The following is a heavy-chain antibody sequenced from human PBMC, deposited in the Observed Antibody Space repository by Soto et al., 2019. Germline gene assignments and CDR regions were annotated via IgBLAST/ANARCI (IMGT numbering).Heavy chain of an antibody. D-gene: IGHD3-3*01. CDR2: IYYSGST. CDR1: GGSISSSSYY. CDR3: TRNYYDFWSGYFLGPDY. V-gene: IGHV4-39*01. Sequence: SETLSLTCTESGGSISSSSYYWGWIRQPPGKGLEWIGSIYYSGSTYYNPSLKSRVTISVDTSKNQFSLKLSSVTAADTAVYYCTRNYYDFWSGYFLGPDYWGQGTLVTVSS. J-gene: IGHJ4*02.